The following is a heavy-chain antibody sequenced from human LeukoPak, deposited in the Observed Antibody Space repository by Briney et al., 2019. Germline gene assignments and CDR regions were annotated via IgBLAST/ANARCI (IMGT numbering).Heavy chain of an antibody. CDR2: IYYSGST. V-gene: IGHV4-39*01. CDR1: GGSISSSSYY. CDR3: ARFRSSGFDY. D-gene: IGHD6-6*01. J-gene: IGHJ4*02. Sequence: SETLSLTCTVSGGSISSSSYYWGWIRQPPGKGLEWIGSIYYSGSTYYNPSLKGRVTISVDTSKNQFSLKLSSVTAADTAVYYCARFRSSGFDYWGQGTLVTVSS.